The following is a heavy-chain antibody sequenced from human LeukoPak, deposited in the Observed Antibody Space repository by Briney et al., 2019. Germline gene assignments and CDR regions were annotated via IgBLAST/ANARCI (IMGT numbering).Heavy chain of an antibody. V-gene: IGHV3-9*01. D-gene: IGHD2-2*01. CDR3: ARVLANQPFSYYYYYGMDV. CDR2: ISWNSGSI. CDR1: GFTFDDYA. Sequence: GRSLRLSCAASGFTFDDYAMHWVRQAPGKGLEWVSGISWNSGSIGYADSVKGRFTISRDNAKNSLYLQMNSLRDEDTAVYYCARVLANQPFSYYYYYGMDVWGQGTTVTVSS. J-gene: IGHJ6*02.